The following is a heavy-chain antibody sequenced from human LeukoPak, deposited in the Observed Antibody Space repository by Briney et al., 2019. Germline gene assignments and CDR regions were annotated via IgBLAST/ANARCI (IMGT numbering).Heavy chain of an antibody. CDR3: ARVHRGYGDPYYFDY. V-gene: IGHV4-34*01. D-gene: IGHD4-17*01. CDR1: GGSFSGYY. CDR2: INHSGST. Sequence: SETLSLTCAVYGGSFSGYYWSWIRQPPGKGLEWIGEINHSGSTNYNPSLKSRVTISVDTSKNQFSLKLSSVTAADTAVYYCARVHRGYGDPYYFDYWGQGTLVTVSS. J-gene: IGHJ4*02.